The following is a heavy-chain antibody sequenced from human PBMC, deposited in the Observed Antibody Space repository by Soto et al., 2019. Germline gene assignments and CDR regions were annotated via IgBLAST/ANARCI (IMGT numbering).Heavy chain of an antibody. J-gene: IGHJ4*02. V-gene: IGHV1-8*01. CDR1: GYTFADYD. D-gene: IGHD5-12*01. Sequence: QVHLVQSGAEVKKPGASVKVSCKPSGYTFADYDINWVRQATGQGPEWMGWTNPNSGDAGYAQKFQGRVTMTRNTSISTAYMEMSSLRSEDTAVYYCVRIRYSGHDYRGYFDSWGQGTLLTVSS. CDR3: VRIRYSGHDYRGYFDS. CDR2: TNPNSGDA.